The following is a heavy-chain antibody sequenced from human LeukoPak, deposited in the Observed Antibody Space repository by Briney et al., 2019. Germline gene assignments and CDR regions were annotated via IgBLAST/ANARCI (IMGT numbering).Heavy chain of an antibody. CDR2: IYPDDSDT. D-gene: IGHD1-26*01. CDR1: GYSFGNRW. V-gene: IGHV5-51*01. CDR3: ARAAGSGSYYGYFDY. Sequence: GESLKISCKGSGYSFGNRWIGWVRQMPGKGLEWMGIIYPDDSDTIYSPSFEGQVTISADKSISTAYLQWSSLKASDTAMYYCARAAGSGSYYGYFDYWGQGTLVTVSS. J-gene: IGHJ4*02.